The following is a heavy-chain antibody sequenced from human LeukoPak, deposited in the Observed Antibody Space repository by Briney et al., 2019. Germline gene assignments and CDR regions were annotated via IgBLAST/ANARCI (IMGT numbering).Heavy chain of an antibody. V-gene: IGHV3-23*01. CDR1: GFTFSSYA. J-gene: IGHJ4*02. Sequence: PGGSLRLSCAAFGFTFSSYAMSWVRQAPGKGLEWVSAISGSGGSTYYADSVKGRFTISRDNSKNTLYLQMNSLRAEDTAVYYCAKDQGDGYCSGGSCYSDYWGQGTLVTVSS. CDR3: AKDQGDGYCSGGSCYSDY. D-gene: IGHD2-15*01. CDR2: ISGSGGST.